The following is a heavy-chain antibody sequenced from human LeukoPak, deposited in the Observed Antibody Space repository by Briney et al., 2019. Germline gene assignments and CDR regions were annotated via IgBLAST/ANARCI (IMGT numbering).Heavy chain of an antibody. Sequence: ASVTVSFKASGYTFTGYYMHWVRQAPGQGLEWMGWINPNSGGTNYAQKFQGRVTMTRDTSISTAYMELSRLRSDDTAVYYCARRLPRSRYSSGCDYWGQGTLVTVSS. V-gene: IGHV1-2*02. CDR2: INPNSGGT. CDR1: GYTFTGYY. D-gene: IGHD6-19*01. J-gene: IGHJ4*02. CDR3: ARRLPRSRYSSGCDY.